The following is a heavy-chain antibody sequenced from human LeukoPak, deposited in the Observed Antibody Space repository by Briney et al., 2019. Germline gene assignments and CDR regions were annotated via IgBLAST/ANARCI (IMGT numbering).Heavy chain of an antibody. V-gene: IGHV1-46*01. CDR1: GYTFTSYY. CDR3: ARDPPGCSGGSCYPSYYSDY. D-gene: IGHD2-15*01. J-gene: IGHJ4*02. Sequence: ASVNVSCKASGYTFTSYYMHWVQQAPGQGLEWMGIINPSRGSTSYAQKFQGRVPMTRDTSTSTVYMELSSLRSEDTAVYYCARDPPGCSGGSCYPSYYSDYWGQGTLVTVSS. CDR2: INPSRGST.